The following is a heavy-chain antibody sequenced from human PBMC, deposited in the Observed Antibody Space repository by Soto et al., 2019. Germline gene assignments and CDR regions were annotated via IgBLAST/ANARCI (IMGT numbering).Heavy chain of an antibody. V-gene: IGHV3-23*01. Sequence: SVKGRFTISRDNSKNTLYLQMNSLRAGDTAVYYCAKRPAGVFSFDHWGLGTLVTVSS. CDR3: AKRPAGVFSFDH. D-gene: IGHD2-2*01. J-gene: IGHJ4*02.